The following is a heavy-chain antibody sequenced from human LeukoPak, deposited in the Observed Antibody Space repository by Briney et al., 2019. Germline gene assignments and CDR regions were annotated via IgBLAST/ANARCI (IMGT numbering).Heavy chain of an antibody. Sequence: GGSLRLSCAASGFTFSTYAMSWVRQAPGKGLEWVSAISGSGGSTYCADSVKGRFTISRDNSNNTLYLQMSSLRTEDTAVFYCAKDGAVTTPQYFAYWGQGALVTVSS. J-gene: IGHJ4*02. D-gene: IGHD4-11*01. CDR2: ISGSGGST. V-gene: IGHV3-23*01. CDR1: GFTFSTYA. CDR3: AKDGAVTTPQYFAY.